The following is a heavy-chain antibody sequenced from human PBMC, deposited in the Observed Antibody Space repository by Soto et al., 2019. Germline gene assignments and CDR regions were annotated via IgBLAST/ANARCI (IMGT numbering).Heavy chain of an antibody. J-gene: IGHJ4*02. CDR1: GYRFTSYW. CDR3: ARLYDSSGYYGDY. CDR2: IYPGDSDT. D-gene: IGHD3-22*01. Sequence: GESLKISCKDSGYRFTSYWIGWVRQMPGKGLEWMGIIYPGDSDTRYSPSFQGQVTISADKSISTAYLQWSSLKASDTAMYYCARLYDSSGYYGDYWGQGTLVTVSS. V-gene: IGHV5-51*01.